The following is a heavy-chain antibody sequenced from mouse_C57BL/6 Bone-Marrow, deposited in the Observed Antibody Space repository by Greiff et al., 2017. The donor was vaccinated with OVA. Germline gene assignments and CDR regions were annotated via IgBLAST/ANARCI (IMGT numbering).Heavy chain of an antibody. V-gene: IGHV1-69*01. CDR1: GYTFTSYW. J-gene: IGHJ3*01. CDR2: IDPSDSYT. Sequence: VKLQQPGAELVMPGASVKLSCKASGYTFTSYWMHWVKQRPGQGLEWIGEIDPSDSYTNYNQKFKGKSTLTVDKSSSTAYMQLSSLTSEDSAVYYCARTPWFAYWGQGTLVTVSA. CDR3: ARTPWFAY.